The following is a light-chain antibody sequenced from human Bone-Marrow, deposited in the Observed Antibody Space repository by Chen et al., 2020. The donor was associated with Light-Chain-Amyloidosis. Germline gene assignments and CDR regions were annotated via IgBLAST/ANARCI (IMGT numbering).Light chain of an antibody. J-gene: IGLJ3*02. CDR3: QVWDRSSDRPV. V-gene: IGLV3-21*02. CDR2: DDS. CDR1: NIGSTS. Sequence: SYVLTQPSSVSGAPGQTATSACGGNNIGSTSVHWYQEPPGQAPRLGVYDDSYRPSGIHERLSGSNSGNTATLSISWVEAGDEADYYCQVWDRSSDRPVFGGGTKLPVL.